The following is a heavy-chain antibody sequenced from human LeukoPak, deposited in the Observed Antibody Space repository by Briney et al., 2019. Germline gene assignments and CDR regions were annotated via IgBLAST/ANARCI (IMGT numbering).Heavy chain of an antibody. V-gene: IGHV4-34*01. CDR2: INHSGST. Sequence: PSETLSLTCAVYGGSFSGYYWSWIRQPPGKGLEWIGEINHSGSTNYNPSLKSRVTISVDTSKNQFSLKLSSVTAADTAVYYCARRVNCSGTSCQRENWFDPWGQGTLVTVSS. CDR3: ARRVNCSGTSCQRENWFDP. D-gene: IGHD2-2*01. J-gene: IGHJ5*02. CDR1: GGSFSGYY.